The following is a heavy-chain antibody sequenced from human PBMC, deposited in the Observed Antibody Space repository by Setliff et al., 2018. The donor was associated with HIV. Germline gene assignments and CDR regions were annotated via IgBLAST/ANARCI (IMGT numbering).Heavy chain of an antibody. J-gene: IGHJ6*03. Sequence: SVKVSCKASGGTFSSYAISWVRQAPGQGLEWMGGIIPIFGTANYAQKFQERVTITRDMSTSTAYMELSSLRSEDTAVYYCAADEGIVGATRPYYYYYMDVWGKGTTVTVSS. CDR1: GGTFSSYA. V-gene: IGHV1-69*05. D-gene: IGHD1-26*01. CDR3: AADEGIVGATRPYYYYYMDV. CDR2: IIPIFGTA.